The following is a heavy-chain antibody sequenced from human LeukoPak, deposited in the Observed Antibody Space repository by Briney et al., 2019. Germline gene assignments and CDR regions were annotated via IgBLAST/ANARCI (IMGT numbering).Heavy chain of an antibody. J-gene: IGHJ3*02. CDR2: IYHSGST. Sequence: MASETLSLTCTVSGYSISSGYYWGWIRQPPGKGLEWIGSIYHSGSTYYNPSLKSRVTISVDTSKNQFSLKLSSVTAADTAVYYCARRLRYFDSDAFDIWGQGTMVTVSS. CDR3: ARRLRYFDSDAFDI. V-gene: IGHV4-38-2*02. CDR1: GYSISSGYY. D-gene: IGHD3-9*01.